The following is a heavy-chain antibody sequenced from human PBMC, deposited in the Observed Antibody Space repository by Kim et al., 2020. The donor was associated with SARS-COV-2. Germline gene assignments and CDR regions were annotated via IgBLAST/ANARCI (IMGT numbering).Heavy chain of an antibody. CDR2: IKQDGSEK. J-gene: IGHJ6*03. Sequence: GGSLRLSCAASGFTFSSYWMSWVRQAPGKGLEWVAIIKQDGSEKYYVDSVKGRFTISRDNAKNSLYLQMNSLRAEDTAVYYCARDLNLGYCSSTSCSGYYYMDVWGKGTTVTVSS. D-gene: IGHD2-2*01. CDR3: ARDLNLGYCSSTSCSGYYYMDV. V-gene: IGHV3-7*01. CDR1: GFTFSSYW.